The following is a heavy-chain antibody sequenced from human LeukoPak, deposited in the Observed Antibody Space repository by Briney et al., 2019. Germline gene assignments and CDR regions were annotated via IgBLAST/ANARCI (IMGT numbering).Heavy chain of an antibody. CDR2: INYGGST. CDR3: ARGFPPGSGSRGSHAFDV. D-gene: IGHD6-19*01. V-gene: IGHV4-34*01. J-gene: IGHJ3*01. CDR1: EMSFSAYY. Sequence: SETLSLTCAVSEMSFSAYYWNWIRQSPGKGLEWIGEINYGGSTKYTPSLEGRVTILIDTSKNQFYLKLTSVTAADTAVYYCARGFPPGSGSRGSHAFDVWGQGTMVTVSS.